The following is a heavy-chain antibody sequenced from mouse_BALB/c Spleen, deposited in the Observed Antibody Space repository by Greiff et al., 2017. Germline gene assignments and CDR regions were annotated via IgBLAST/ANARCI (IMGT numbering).Heavy chain of an antibody. CDR3: ARDTIYYDYVAWFAY. V-gene: IGHV5-4*02. CDR1: GFTFSDYY. Sequence: EVMLVESGGGLVKPGGSLKLSCAASGFTFSDYYMYWVRQTPEKRLEWVATISDGGSYTYYPDSVKGRFTISRDNAKNNLYLQMSSLKSEDTAMYYCARDTIYYDYVAWFAYWGQGTLVTVSA. CDR2: ISDGGSYT. J-gene: IGHJ3*01. D-gene: IGHD2-4*01.